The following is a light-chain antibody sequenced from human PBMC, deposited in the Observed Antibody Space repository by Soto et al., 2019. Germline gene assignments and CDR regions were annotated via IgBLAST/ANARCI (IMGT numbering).Light chain of an antibody. Sequence: EIVLTQSPATLSLSPGERATLSCRASQSVSTFLAWYQHKPGQAPRLLIYDSSNRATGIPDRFRGSGSGTDFTLTISSLEPEDFAVYYCQQGTDWPPGTFGQGTKVDSK. CDR3: QQGTDWPPGT. J-gene: IGKJ1*01. V-gene: IGKV3-11*01. CDR1: QSVSTF. CDR2: DSS.